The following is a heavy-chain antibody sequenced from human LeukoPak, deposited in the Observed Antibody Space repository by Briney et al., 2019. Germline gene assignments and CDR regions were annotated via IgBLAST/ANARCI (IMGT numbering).Heavy chain of an antibody. V-gene: IGHV1-69*05. CDR1: GGTFSSYA. Sequence: GSSVKVSCKASGGTFSSYAISWVRQAPGQGLEWMGGIIPIFGTANYAQKFQGRVTITTDESTSTAYMELSSLRSEDTAVYYCARYRPTYYYDSSGYSGSGPYFDYWGQGTLSPSPQ. J-gene: IGHJ4*02. CDR2: IIPIFGTA. D-gene: IGHD3-22*01. CDR3: ARYRPTYYYDSSGYSGSGPYFDY.